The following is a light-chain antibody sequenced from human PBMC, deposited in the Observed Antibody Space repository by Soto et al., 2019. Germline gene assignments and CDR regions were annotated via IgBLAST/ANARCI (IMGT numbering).Light chain of an antibody. CDR1: SSDVGAYDY. CDR2: DVN. CDR3: SAYAGTHIV. V-gene: IGLV2-8*01. Sequence: QSALTQPPSASGSPGQSVAISCTGTSSDVGAYDYVSWYQQHPGKGPKLLMYDVNKRPSGVPDRFSGSKSGNTASLTVTGLQAEDEDDYYCSAYAGTHIVFGTGTKLTVL. J-gene: IGLJ1*01.